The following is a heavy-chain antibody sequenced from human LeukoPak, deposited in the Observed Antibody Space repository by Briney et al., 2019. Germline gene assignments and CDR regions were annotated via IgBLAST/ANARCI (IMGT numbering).Heavy chain of an antibody. J-gene: IGHJ4*02. CDR3: ARTDYDILTGYYIPKVDY. CDR1: GFTFSSFS. Sequence: PGGSLRLSCAASGFTFSSFSMSWVRQAPQKGLEWVSGISGSGGNTFYADSVKGRFTISRDNSQNTLYLQMNSLRAEDTVVYYCARTDYDILTGYYIPKVDYWGQGTLVTVSS. CDR2: ISGSGGNT. V-gene: IGHV3-23*01. D-gene: IGHD3-9*01.